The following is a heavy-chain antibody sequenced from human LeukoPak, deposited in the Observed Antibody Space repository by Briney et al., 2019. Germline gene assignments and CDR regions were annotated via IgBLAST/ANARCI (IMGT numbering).Heavy chain of an antibody. CDR1: GISLSNYA. CDR2: ISERGGTT. CDR3: AKYPGPLRYFDWSENWFDP. Sequence: GGSLRLSCVVSGISLSNYAMSWVRQAPGKGLEWVSYISERGGTTTYADSVKSLFTISRDNSKDTLYLQMNSLRAEDTAVYYCAKYPGPLRYFDWSENWFDPWGQGTLVTVSS. J-gene: IGHJ5*02. D-gene: IGHD3-9*01. V-gene: IGHV3-23*01.